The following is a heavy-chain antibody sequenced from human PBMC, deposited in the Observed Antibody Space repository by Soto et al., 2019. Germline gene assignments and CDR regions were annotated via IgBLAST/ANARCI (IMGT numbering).Heavy chain of an antibody. D-gene: IGHD1-1*01. V-gene: IGHV4-39*02. CDR3: ARLVTGNKYYFDL. CDR2: IFYNGIT. J-gene: IGHJ4*02. CDR1: GGSISIISHS. Sequence: PSETLSLTCTVSGGSISIISHSWGWIGQSPGQGLEWIGNIFYNGITYYNPSLKSRVTISADTSKNHFSLKLRSVTVADTAVYSCARLVTGNKYYFDLWGQGSLFTVSS.